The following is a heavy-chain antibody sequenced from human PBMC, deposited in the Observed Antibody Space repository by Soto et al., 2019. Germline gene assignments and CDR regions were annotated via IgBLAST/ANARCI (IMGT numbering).Heavy chain of an antibody. J-gene: IGHJ4*02. CDR1: GDTFSSDG. CDR2: VITVFAIT. CDR3: ARAKFHFESDGSSFTTHFDH. D-gene: IGHD1-1*01. Sequence: QVQLVQSGAEVKKPGSSVKVACSASGDTFSSDGISWVRQAPGQGLAWLGGVITVFAITKYAHKFQSRFTFTSADSSSWTCMDLSSLSSEDTAVYYFARAKFHFESDGSSFTTHFDHGGQGTPVTVSS. V-gene: IGHV1-69*01.